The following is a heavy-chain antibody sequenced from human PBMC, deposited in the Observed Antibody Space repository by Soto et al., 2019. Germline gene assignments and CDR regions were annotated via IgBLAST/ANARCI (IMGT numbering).Heavy chain of an antibody. CDR2: ISYDGSNK. CDR1: GFTFSSYG. CDR3: ASGGTYCGGDCLDY. V-gene: IGHV3-30*03. J-gene: IGHJ4*02. D-gene: IGHD2-21*02. Sequence: QVQLVESGGGVVQPGRSLRLSCAASGFTFSSYGMHWVRQAPGKGLEWVAVISYDGSNKYYADSVKGRFTISRDNSKNTLYLQMNSLRAEVTAVYYCASGGTYCGGDCLDYWGQGTLVTVSS.